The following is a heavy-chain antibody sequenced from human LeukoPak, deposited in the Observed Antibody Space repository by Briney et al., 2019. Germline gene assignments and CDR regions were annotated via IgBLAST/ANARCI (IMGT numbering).Heavy chain of an antibody. Sequence: GGSLRLSCAASGFTFSDYYMSWIRQAPGKGLEWGSYISSSGSTIYYADSVKGRFTISRDNAKISLYLQMNSLRAEDTAVYYCASTAFVTASDYWGQGTLVTVSS. D-gene: IGHD2-21*02. CDR3: ASTAFVTASDY. V-gene: IGHV3-11*01. CDR2: ISSSGSTI. J-gene: IGHJ4*02. CDR1: GFTFSDYY.